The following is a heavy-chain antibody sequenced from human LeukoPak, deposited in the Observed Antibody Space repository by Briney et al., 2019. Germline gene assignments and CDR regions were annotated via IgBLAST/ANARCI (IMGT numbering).Heavy chain of an antibody. CDR3: ATIPRGYGDYVH. J-gene: IGHJ4*02. Sequence: GSLRLSCAASEFDFSSHAMTWIRQPPGKGLEWIGEINHSGSTNYNPSLKSRVTISVDTSKNQFSLKLSSVTAADTAVYYCATIPRGYGDYVHWGQGTLVTVSS. D-gene: IGHD4-17*01. CDR1: EFDFSSHA. CDR2: INHSGST. V-gene: IGHV4-34*01.